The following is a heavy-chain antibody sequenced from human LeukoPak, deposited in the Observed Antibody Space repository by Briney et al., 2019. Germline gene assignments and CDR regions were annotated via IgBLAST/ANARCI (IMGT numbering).Heavy chain of an antibody. Sequence: RGGSLRLSCAASGFTFSSYSMNWVRQAPGKGLEWVSSISSSSSYIYYADSVKGRFTISRDNAKNSLYLQMNSLRAEDTAVYYCRCSTTMVRGVIIASYKDYWGQGTLVTVSS. CDR3: RCSTTMVRGVIIASYKDY. D-gene: IGHD3-10*01. CDR2: ISSSSSYI. J-gene: IGHJ4*02. CDR1: GFTFSSYS. V-gene: IGHV3-21*01.